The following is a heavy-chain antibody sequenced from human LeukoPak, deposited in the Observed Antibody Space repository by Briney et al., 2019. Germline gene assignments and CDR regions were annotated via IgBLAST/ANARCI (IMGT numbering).Heavy chain of an antibody. J-gene: IGHJ4*02. CDR3: ARGDDFWSGYDFDY. CDR2: IYSGGST. Sequence: PGGSLRLSCAASGFTVSSNYMSWVRQAPGKGLEWVSVIYSGGSTYYADSVKGRFTISRDNSKNTLYLQMNSLRAEDTAVYYCARGDDFWSGYDFDYWGQGTLVTVSS. V-gene: IGHV3-66*01. D-gene: IGHD3-3*01. CDR1: GFTVSSNY.